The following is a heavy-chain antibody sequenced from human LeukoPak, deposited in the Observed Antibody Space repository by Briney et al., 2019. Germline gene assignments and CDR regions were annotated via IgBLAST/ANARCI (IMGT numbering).Heavy chain of an antibody. Sequence: GGSLRLSCAASGITFSDYWMHWVRQIPGKGLVWVSHINNDGSRTSYADSVKGRFTVTRDNAKNTLYLQMNSLRAEDTAVYFCARPPYFDFWSGFYSDHYYYMEVWGKGTSVTVSS. D-gene: IGHD3-3*01. CDR3: ARPPYFDFWSGFYSDHYYYMEV. CDR2: INNDGSRT. CDR1: GITFSDYW. J-gene: IGHJ6*03. V-gene: IGHV3-74*01.